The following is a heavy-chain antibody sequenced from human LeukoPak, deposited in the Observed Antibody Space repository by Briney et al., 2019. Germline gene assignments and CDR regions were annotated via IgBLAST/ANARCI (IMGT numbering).Heavy chain of an antibody. V-gene: IGHV3-23*01. CDR2: ISPTGGNT. J-gene: IGHJ4*02. CDR3: AKDIQCTY. Sequence: GGSLKLSCAASGFTFSSAAMTWVRQAPGKGLEWVSLISPTGGNTFADSVKGRFTISRDNSKNTLYLEMNSLRVEDTAVYFCAKDIQCTYWGQGALVTVSS. CDR1: GFTFSSAA. D-gene: IGHD2-8*01.